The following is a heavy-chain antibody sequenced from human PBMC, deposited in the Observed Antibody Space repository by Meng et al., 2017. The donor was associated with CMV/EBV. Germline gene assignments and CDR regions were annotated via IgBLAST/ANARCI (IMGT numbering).Heavy chain of an antibody. CDR3: AREEAYYYGMDV. CDR2: INPNSGGT. CDR1: GYTFTGYY. V-gene: IGHV1-2*02. Sequence: ASVKVSCKAPGYTFTGYYMHWVRQDPGQGLEWMGWINPNSGGTNYAQKFQGRVTMTRDTSISTAYMELSRLRSDDTAVYYCAREEAYYYGMDVWGQGTTVTVSS. J-gene: IGHJ6*02.